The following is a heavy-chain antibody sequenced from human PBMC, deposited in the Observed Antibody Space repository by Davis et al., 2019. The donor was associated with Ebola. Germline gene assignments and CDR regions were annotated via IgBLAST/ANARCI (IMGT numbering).Heavy chain of an antibody. D-gene: IGHD1-26*01. Sequence: SVKVSCKASGGTFSSYAISWVRQAPGQGLEWMGRIIPILGIANYSQKFQGRVTITADKSTSTAYMELSSLRSEDTAVYYCARGVGATTGVDYWGQGTLVTVSS. CDR1: GGTFSSYA. CDR3: ARGVGATTGVDY. V-gene: IGHV1-69*04. J-gene: IGHJ4*02. CDR2: IIPILGIA.